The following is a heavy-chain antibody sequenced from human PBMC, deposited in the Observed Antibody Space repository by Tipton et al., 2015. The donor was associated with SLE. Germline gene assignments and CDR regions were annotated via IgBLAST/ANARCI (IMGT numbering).Heavy chain of an antibody. CDR2: ISWNTGNI. J-gene: IGHJ1*01. Sequence: SLRLSCTASGFTFGDYAMHWVRQAPREGLEWVSAISWNTGNIQYADSVKGRFTISRDNAKKSLYLQMNSLRVEDTAVYYCATGYHGFLPAEYFLHWGQGTLVTVSS. CDR1: GFTFGDYA. CDR3: ATGYHGFLPAEYFLH. D-gene: IGHD3-3*01. V-gene: IGHV3-9*01.